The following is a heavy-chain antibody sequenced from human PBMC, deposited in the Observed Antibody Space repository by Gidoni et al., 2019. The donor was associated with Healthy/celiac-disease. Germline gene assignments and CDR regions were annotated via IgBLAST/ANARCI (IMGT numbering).Heavy chain of an antibody. J-gene: IGHJ2*01. D-gene: IGHD3-3*01. CDR2: IYYSGST. Sequence: QVQLQESGPGLVKPSETLSLTCTVSGGSISSYYWSWIRQPPGKGLEWIGYIYYSGSTNYNPSLKSRVTISVDTSKNQFSLKLSSVTAADTAVYYCARGSTDDFWSGYPWGRGTLVTVSS. CDR1: GGSISSYY. V-gene: IGHV4-59*01. CDR3: ARGSTDDFWSGYP.